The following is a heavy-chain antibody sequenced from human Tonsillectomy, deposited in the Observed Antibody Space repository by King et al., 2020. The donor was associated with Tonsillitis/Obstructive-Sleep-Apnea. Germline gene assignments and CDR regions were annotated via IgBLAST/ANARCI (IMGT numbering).Heavy chain of an antibody. Sequence: MQLQESGPGLVKPSETLSLTCTVSGGSISSHYWSWIRQPPGKGLEWSGYVYYSGSTDSNPSLKSRVTISVDTSKNQFSLKLSSVTAADTAGYYCARGLDYYYDSSGRYYFYYWGQGTLVTVSS. D-gene: IGHD3-22*01. J-gene: IGHJ4*02. CDR2: VYYSGST. CDR1: GGSISSHY. CDR3: ARGLDYYYDSSGRYYFYY. V-gene: IGHV4-59*11.